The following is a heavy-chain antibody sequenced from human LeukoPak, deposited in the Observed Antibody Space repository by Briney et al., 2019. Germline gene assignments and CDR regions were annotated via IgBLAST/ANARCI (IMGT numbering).Heavy chain of an antibody. J-gene: IGHJ4*02. CDR1: GFTFSTYA. Sequence: PGGSLRLSCEASGFTFSTYALSWVRQAPGRGLDWVSGISGSGNTYYADSVKGRFTISRDNSKNTLYLQMNSLRAEDTAVYYCAKEGPPIMTYYYDSSGYYLDYWGQGTLVTVSS. CDR2: ISGSGNT. D-gene: IGHD3-22*01. CDR3: AKEGPPIMTYYYDSSGYYLDY. V-gene: IGHV3-23*01.